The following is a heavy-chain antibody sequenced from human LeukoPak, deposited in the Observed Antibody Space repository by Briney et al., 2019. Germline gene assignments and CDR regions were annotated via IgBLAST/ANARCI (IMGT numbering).Heavy chain of an antibody. D-gene: IGHD6-13*01. CDR2: IYPGDSDT. CDR3: ARLMVKGYSSSWYVDYFDY. CDR1: GYRFTSYW. J-gene: IGHJ4*02. V-gene: IGHV5-51*01. Sequence: PGESLKISFKGSGYRFTSYWIGWVRQMPGKGLEWMGIIYPGDSDTRYSPSFQGQVTISADKSISTAYLQWSSLKASDTAMYYCARLMVKGYSSSWYVDYFDYWGQGTLVTVSS.